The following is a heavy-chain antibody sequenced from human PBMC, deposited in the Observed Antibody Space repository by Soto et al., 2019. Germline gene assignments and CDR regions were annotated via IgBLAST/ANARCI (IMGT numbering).Heavy chain of an antibody. J-gene: IGHJ4*02. V-gene: IGHV4-31*03. Sequence: SETLSLTCTVSGGSISSGGYYWSWIRQHPGKGLEWIGYIYYSGSTYYNPSLKSRVTISVDTSKNQFSLKLSSVTAAGTAVYYCARATEVDTASDYWGQGTLVTVSS. CDR2: IYYSGST. CDR1: GGSISSGGYY. CDR3: ARATEVDTASDY. D-gene: IGHD5-18*01.